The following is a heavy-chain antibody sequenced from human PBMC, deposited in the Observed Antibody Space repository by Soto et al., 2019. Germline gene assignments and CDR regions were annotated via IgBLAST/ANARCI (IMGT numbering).Heavy chain of an antibody. D-gene: IGHD3-3*01. CDR3: ARYKDAAYYDANAYFDY. J-gene: IGHJ4*02. V-gene: IGHV4-31*03. Sequence: SETLSLTCTVSGGSISSGGYYWSWIRQHPGKGLEWIGYIYYSGSTYYNPSLKSRVTISVDTSKNQFSLKLSSVTAADTAVYYGARYKDAAYYDANAYFDYWGQGTLVTVSS. CDR2: IYYSGST. CDR1: GGSISSGGYY.